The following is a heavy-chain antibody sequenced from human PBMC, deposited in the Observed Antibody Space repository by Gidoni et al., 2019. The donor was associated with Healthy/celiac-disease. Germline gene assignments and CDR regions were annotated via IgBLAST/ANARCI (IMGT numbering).Heavy chain of an antibody. J-gene: IGHJ4*02. CDR2: IYYSGST. Sequence: QVQLQESGPGLVKPSQTLSLTCTVSGGSISSGGYYCSWIRQHPGKGLEWIGYIYYSGSTSYNPSLKSRVTISVDTSKNQFSLKLSSVTAADTAVYYCASLYYYDSSGLRDYWGQGTLVTVSS. CDR1: GGSISSGGYY. D-gene: IGHD3-22*01. CDR3: ASLYYYDSSGLRDY. V-gene: IGHV4-31*03.